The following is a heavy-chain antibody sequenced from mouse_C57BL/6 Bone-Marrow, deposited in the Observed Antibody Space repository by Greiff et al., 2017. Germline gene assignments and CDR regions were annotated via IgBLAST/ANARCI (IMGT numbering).Heavy chain of an antibody. CDR3: ARSGGWLLRDFDY. CDR2: IYPRSGNT. V-gene: IGHV1-81*01. D-gene: IGHD2-3*01. CDR1: GYTFTSYG. J-gene: IGHJ2*01. Sequence: VQLQQSGAELARPGASVKLSCKASGYTFTSYGISWVKQRTGQGLEWIGEIYPRSGNTYYNEKFKGKATLTADKSSSAAYMELRSLTSEDSAVYFCARSGGWLLRDFDYWAKAPLSQSPQ.